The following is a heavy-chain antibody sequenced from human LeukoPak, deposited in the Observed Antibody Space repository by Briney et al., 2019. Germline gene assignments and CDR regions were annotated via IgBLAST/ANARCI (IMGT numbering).Heavy chain of an antibody. V-gene: IGHV4-34*01. CDR3: ARVVGFDSSGYYYNDY. CDR2: INHSGST. D-gene: IGHD3-22*01. J-gene: IGHJ4*02. CDR1: GGSFSGYY. Sequence: SETLSLTCAVYGGSFSGYYWSWIRQPPGKGLEWIGEINHSGSTNYNPSLKSRVTISVDTSKNQFSLKLSSVTAADTAVYYCARVVGFDSSGYYYNDYWGQGTLVTASS.